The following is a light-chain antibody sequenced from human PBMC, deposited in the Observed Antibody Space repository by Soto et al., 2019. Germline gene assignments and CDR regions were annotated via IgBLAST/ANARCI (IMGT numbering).Light chain of an antibody. J-gene: IGKJ1*01. CDR2: AAS. CDR1: QGIRND. CDR3: LQYNNYPWT. Sequence: DIQMTQSPSSLSASVGDRVTITCRASQGIRNDVGWFQQKPGKAPKRLIYAASSLQGGVPSRFSGSGSGTEFTLTISSLQPEDFATYYCLQYNNYPWTFGQGTKVEIK. V-gene: IGKV1-17*01.